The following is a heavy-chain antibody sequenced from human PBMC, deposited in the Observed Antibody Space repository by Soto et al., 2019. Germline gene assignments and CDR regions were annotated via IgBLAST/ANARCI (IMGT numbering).Heavy chain of an antibody. CDR2: ISYDGSNK. CDR3: ARDQGYFDY. CDR1: GFTFSSYA. Sequence: GGSLRLSCAASGFTFSSYAMHWVRQAPGKGLEWVAVISYDGSNKYYADSVKGRFTISRDNSKNTLYLQMNSLRAEDTAVYYCARDQGYFDYWGQGTLVTVSS. J-gene: IGHJ4*02. V-gene: IGHV3-30*04.